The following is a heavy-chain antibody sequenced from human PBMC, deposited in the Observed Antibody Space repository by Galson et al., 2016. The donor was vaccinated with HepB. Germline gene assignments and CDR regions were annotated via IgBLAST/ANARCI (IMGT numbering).Heavy chain of an antibody. Sequence: SLRLSCAASGFDFRNYAMSWFRQAPGKGLRWVGFIRSNSYGGTTEYAASVKGSFTISRDDSKSIVYLQMNSLTTEDTAMYYCSRVVGLDYDFWSAYPDFDYWGQGALVTVSS. D-gene: IGHD3-3*01. J-gene: IGHJ4*02. V-gene: IGHV3-49*03. CDR2: IRSNSYGGTT. CDR1: GFDFRNYA. CDR3: SRVVGLDYDFWSAYPDFDY.